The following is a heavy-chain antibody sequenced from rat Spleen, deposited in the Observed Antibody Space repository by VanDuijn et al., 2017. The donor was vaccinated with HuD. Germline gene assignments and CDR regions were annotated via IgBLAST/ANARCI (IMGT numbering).Heavy chain of an antibody. Sequence: QEQLKESGPDLVQPSQTLSLTCTVSGFSLTSYGVSWVRQPPGKGLVWMGTIWAGGSTNYNSVVQSRLSISRDTSRSQLFLTVTSLQHEDTGTYYCARHGEGGYWFFDFWGPGTMVTVSS. V-gene: IGHV2-72*01. CDR1: GFSLTSYG. CDR3: ARHGEGGYWFFDF. J-gene: IGHJ1*01. D-gene: IGHD1-11*01. CDR2: IWAGGST.